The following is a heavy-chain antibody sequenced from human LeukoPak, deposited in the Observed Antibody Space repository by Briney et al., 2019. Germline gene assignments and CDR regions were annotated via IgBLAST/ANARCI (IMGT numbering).Heavy chain of an antibody. D-gene: IGHD5-18*01. CDR3: AREAMVKGGPFDP. CDR1: GGSISSYY. CDR2: IYYSGST. J-gene: IGHJ5*02. Sequence: SETLSLTCTVSGGSISSYYWSWIRQPPGKGLEWIGYIYYSGSTNYNPSLKSRVTMSVDTSKNQFSLKLSSVTAADTAVYYCAREAMVKGGPFDPWGQGTLVTVSS. V-gene: IGHV4-59*12.